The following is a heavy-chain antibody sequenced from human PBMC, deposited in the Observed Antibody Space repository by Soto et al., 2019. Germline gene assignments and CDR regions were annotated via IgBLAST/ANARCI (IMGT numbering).Heavy chain of an antibody. V-gene: IGHV3-23*01. J-gene: IGHJ4*02. Sequence: EVQLLESGGDLVQSGGSLRLSCVASGFTFSTYAINWVRQAPGKGLEWVSGISSGGGVTYYADSVKGRFTISRDNSKNTLDLQMNSLRAEDTAIYYCAKRGRPDSSGYYLDYWGQGTPVTVSS. CDR1: GFTFSTYA. CDR2: ISSGGGVT. CDR3: AKRGRPDSSGYYLDY. D-gene: IGHD3-22*01.